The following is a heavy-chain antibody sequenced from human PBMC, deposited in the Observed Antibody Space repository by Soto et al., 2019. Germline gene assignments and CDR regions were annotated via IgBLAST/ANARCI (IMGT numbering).Heavy chain of an antibody. CDR1: GGSISSYY. CDR2: IYTSGST. Sequence: PSETLSLTCTVSGGSISSYYWSWIRQPAGKGLEWIGRIYTSGSTNYNPSLKSRVTMSVDTSKNQFSLNLSSVTAADTAVYYCARAPAYYYDSSGYYPNWFDPWGQGTLVTVSS. J-gene: IGHJ5*02. CDR3: ARAPAYYYDSSGYYPNWFDP. D-gene: IGHD3-22*01. V-gene: IGHV4-4*07.